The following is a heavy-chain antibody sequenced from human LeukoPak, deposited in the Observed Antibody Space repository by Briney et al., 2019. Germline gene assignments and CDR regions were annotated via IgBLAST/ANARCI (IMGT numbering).Heavy chain of an antibody. V-gene: IGHV2-5*01. CDR1: GFSLSTRGVG. Sequence: SGPTLVNPTQTLTLTCTFSGFSLSTRGVGVVWVRQPPGKALEWLAVIYWNDDKRYSPSLKSRLTITKDTSQNQVVLIMTNMDPVDTPIYFCAHSYYPRAWSYSYGLDVWAQGTTVTVPS. D-gene: IGHD3-10*01. CDR3: AHSYYPRAWSYSYGLDV. J-gene: IGHJ6*02. CDR2: IYWNDDK.